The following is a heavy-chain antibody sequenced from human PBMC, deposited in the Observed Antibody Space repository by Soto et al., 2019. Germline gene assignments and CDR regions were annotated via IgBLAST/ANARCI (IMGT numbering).Heavy chain of an antibody. CDR2: IDSGSRYK. V-gene: IGHV3-11*05. CDR3: ARGLLYGGDPPPSDY. CDR1: GFTFSDYY. Sequence: QVQLMESGGVLVKPGGSLRLSCAASGFTFSDYYMSWFRRAPGKGLQWLSYIDSGSRYKNYADSGKGRSTIPRDNAKNTLYLELKTLKAEDTATYFCARGLLYGGDPPPSDYWGQGAGVTVSS. J-gene: IGHJ4*02. D-gene: IGHD3-10*01.